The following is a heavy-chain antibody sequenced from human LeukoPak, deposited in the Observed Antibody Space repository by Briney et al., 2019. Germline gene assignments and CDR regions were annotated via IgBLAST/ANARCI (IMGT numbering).Heavy chain of an antibody. J-gene: IGHJ6*02. CDR3: AAGVVVAATPRDHYYGMDV. Sequence: SETLSLTCTVSGGSISSYYWSWIRQPPGKGLEWIGYIYYSGSTNYNPSLKSRVTISVDTSKNQFSLKLSSVTAADTAVYYCAAGVVVAATPRDHYYGMDVWGQGTTVTVSS. D-gene: IGHD2-15*01. CDR1: GGSISSYY. V-gene: IGHV4-59*01. CDR2: IYYSGST.